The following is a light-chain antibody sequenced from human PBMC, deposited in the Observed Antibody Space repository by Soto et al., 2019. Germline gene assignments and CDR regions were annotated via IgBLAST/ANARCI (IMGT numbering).Light chain of an antibody. CDR1: QGISTY. CDR3: QSYSSAPPWT. J-gene: IGKJ1*01. Sequence: DIQMTQSPSSLSASVGDRVTITCRASQGISTYLAWYQQKPGKVPKLLINAASTLQSGVPSRFSGSGSGTDFTLTISNLQDEDVVTYYCQSYSSAPPWTFGQGTKVDIK. V-gene: IGKV1-27*01. CDR2: AAS.